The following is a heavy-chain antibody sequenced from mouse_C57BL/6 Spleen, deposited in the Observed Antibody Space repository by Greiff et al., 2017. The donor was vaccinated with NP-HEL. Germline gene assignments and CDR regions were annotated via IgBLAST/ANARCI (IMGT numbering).Heavy chain of an antibody. Sequence: QVTLKVSGPELVKPGASVKISCKASGYAFSSSWMNWVKQRPGKGLEWIGRIYPGDGDTNYNGKFKGKATLTADKSSSTAYMQLSSLTSEDSAVYFCALYYYGTPFAYWGQGTLVTVSA. D-gene: IGHD1-1*01. CDR1: GYAFSSSW. CDR2: IYPGDGDT. CDR3: ALYYYGTPFAY. V-gene: IGHV1-82*01. J-gene: IGHJ3*01.